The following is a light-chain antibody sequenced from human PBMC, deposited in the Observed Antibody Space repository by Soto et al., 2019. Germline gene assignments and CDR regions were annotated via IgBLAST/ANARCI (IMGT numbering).Light chain of an antibody. CDR1: QSVSSY. V-gene: IGKV3-15*01. J-gene: IGKJ5*01. Sequence: EIVLTQSPATLSLSPGERATLSCRASQSVSSYLAWYQQKPGQAPRLLIYGASTRATGIPARFSGSGSGTEFTLTISGLQSEDFAVYYRQQYDNWPITFGQGTRLEIK. CDR3: QQYDNWPIT. CDR2: GAS.